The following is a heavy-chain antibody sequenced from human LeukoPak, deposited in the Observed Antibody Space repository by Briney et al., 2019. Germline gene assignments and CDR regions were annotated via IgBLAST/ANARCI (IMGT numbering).Heavy chain of an antibody. CDR2: IYYSGST. CDR3: ASQGWLQLQPFDY. CDR1: GGSISSYY. J-gene: IGHJ4*02. V-gene: IGHV4-59*01. Sequence: VKPSETLSLTCTVSGGSISSYYWSWIRQPPGKGLEWIGYIYYSGSTNYNPSLKSRVTISVDTSKNQFSLKLSSVTAADTAVYYCASQGWLQLQPFDYWGQGTLVTVSS. D-gene: IGHD5-24*01.